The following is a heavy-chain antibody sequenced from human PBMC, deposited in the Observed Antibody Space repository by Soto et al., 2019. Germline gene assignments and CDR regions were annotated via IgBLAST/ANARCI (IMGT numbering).Heavy chain of an antibody. CDR1: GGSISSGGYS. J-gene: IGHJ3*02. Sequence: SETLSLTCAVSGGSISSGGYSWSWIRQPPGKGLEWIGYIYHSGSTYYNPSLKSRVTISVDRSKNQFSLKLSSVTAADTAVYYCARLLYYYDSSGYSPGAFDIWGQGTMVTVSS. CDR2: IYHSGST. D-gene: IGHD3-22*01. CDR3: ARLLYYYDSSGYSPGAFDI. V-gene: IGHV4-30-2*01.